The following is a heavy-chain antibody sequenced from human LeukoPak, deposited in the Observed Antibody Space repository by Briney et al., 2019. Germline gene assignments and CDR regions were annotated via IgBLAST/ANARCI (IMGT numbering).Heavy chain of an antibody. D-gene: IGHD1-26*01. V-gene: IGHV4-59*01. J-gene: IGHJ6*03. CDR3: ARGEWELLRDYYYYYMDV. CDR1: GGSISSYY. Sequence: SETLSLTCTVSGGSISSYYWSWIRQPPGKGLEWIGYIYYSGSTNYNPSLKSRVTISVDTSKNQFSLELSSVTAADTAVYYCARGEWELLRDYYYYYMDVWGKGTTVTVSS. CDR2: IYYSGST.